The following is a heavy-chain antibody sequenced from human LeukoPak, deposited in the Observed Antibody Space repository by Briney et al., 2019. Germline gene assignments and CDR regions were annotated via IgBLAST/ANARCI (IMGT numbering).Heavy chain of an antibody. D-gene: IGHD1-26*01. CDR1: GCTFNNYA. J-gene: IGHJ4*02. V-gene: IGHV3-30-3*01. CDR3: ATDRTVGSPLFKSDY. Sequence: GGSVRLSSAASGCTFNNYAIHWVRLAPGKGLEWVGVISVDVGNKYYAESVEGRFTIFRDNSKHTLYLQTNSLRAEDTAVYYCATDRTVGSPLFKSDYWGQGTLVTVSS. CDR2: ISVDVGNK.